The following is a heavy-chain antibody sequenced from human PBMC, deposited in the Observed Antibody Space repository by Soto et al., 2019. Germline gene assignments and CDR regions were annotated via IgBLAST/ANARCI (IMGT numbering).Heavy chain of an antibody. D-gene: IGHD2-2*01. CDR1: GFTFSSYA. V-gene: IGHV3-30-3*01. CDR2: ISYDGSNK. J-gene: IGHJ3*02. Sequence: QVQLVESGGGGVQPGRSLRLSCAASGFTFSSYAMHWVRQAPGKGLEWVAVISYDGSNKYYADSVKGRFSISRDNPKNTLYLQMNSLRVEDTAVYYCARDSRFYHDAFDIWGQGTIGTVSS. CDR3: ARDSRFYHDAFDI.